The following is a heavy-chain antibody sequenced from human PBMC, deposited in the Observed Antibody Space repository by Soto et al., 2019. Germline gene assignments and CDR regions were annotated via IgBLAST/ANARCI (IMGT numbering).Heavy chain of an antibody. J-gene: IGHJ4*02. CDR3: ARDPLDYDSSEVYFDY. CDR2: INPNSGGT. D-gene: IGHD3-22*01. V-gene: IGHV1-2*02. CDR1: GYTFTGYY. Sequence: QVPLVQSGAEVKKPGASVKVSCKASGYTFTGYYMHWVRQAPGQGLEWMGWINPNSGGTNYAQKFQGRVTMTRDTSISTAYMELSRLRSDDTAVYYCARDPLDYDSSEVYFDYWGQGTLVTVSS.